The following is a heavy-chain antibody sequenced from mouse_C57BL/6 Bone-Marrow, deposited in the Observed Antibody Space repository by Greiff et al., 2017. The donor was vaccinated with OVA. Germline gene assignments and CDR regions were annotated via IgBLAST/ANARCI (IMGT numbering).Heavy chain of an antibody. Sequence: VQLKQSGPELVKPGASVKISCKASGYTFTDYYMNWVKQSHGKSLEWIGDINPNNGGTSYNQKFKGKATLTVDKSSSTAYMELRSLTSEDSAVYYCAEGRDYYYGSTWYFDVWGTGTTVTVSS. CDR2: INPNNGGT. J-gene: IGHJ1*03. V-gene: IGHV1-26*01. CDR1: GYTFTDYY. D-gene: IGHD1-1*01. CDR3: AEGRDYYYGSTWYFDV.